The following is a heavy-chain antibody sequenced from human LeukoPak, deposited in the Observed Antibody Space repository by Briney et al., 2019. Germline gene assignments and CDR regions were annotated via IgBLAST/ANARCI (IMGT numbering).Heavy chain of an antibody. V-gene: IGHV1-46*01. D-gene: IGHD3-22*01. CDR2: INPSGGST. CDR3: ARDSWALVGMIVVVISYGMDV. J-gene: IGHJ6*02. Sequence: ASVKVSCKASGYTFTSYDINWVRQATGQGLEWMGIINPSGGSTSYAQKFQGRVTMTRDTSTSTVYMELSSLRSEDTAVYYCARDSWALVGMIVVVISYGMDVWGQGTTVTVSS. CDR1: GYTFTSYD.